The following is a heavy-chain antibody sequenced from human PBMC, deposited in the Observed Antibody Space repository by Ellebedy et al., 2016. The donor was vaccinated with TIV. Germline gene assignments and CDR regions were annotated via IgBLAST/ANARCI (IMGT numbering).Heavy chain of an antibody. CDR1: GGTFSTYA. Sequence: ASVKVSCKAFGGTFSTYALNWVRQAPGQGLEWIGAFLPMFGTATSAQKFQGRVTITADESMTTAYMDLSSLRSEDTAVYYCARVRWATVARGVPFHYGMDVWGQGTMVTVS. CDR2: FLPMFGTA. CDR3: ARVRWATVARGVPFHYGMDV. V-gene: IGHV1-69*13. D-gene: IGHD3-10*01. J-gene: IGHJ6*02.